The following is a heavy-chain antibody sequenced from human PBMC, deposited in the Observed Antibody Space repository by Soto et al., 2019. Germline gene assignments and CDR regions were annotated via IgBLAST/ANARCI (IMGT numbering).Heavy chain of an antibody. D-gene: IGHD2-2*01. J-gene: IGHJ5*02. CDR1: GGSISSSSYY. CDR2: IYYSGST. V-gene: IGHV4-39*01. Sequence: PSETLSLTCTVSGGSISSSSYYWGWIRQPPGKGLEWIGSIYYSGSTYYNPSLKSRVTISVDTSKNQFSLKLSSVTAADTAVYYCARCGLVPAGNWFDPWGQGTLVTVSS. CDR3: ARCGLVPAGNWFDP.